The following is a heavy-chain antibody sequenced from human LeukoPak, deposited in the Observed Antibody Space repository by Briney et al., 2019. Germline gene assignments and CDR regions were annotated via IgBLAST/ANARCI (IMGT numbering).Heavy chain of an antibody. V-gene: IGHV4-34*01. J-gene: IGHJ5*02. CDR3: ARGIFYGGRNQYIWFDL. CDR2: VSHSGSS. CDR1: GGPFRGFF. Sequence: SETLSLTCAVYGGPFRGFFWSWIRQAPGKGLEWIGEVSHSGSSNYNPSLRSRISISLDTSKSQFSLKLTSVIAADSAVYYCARGIFYGGRNQYIWFDLWGQGTLVTVSS. D-gene: IGHD4-23*01.